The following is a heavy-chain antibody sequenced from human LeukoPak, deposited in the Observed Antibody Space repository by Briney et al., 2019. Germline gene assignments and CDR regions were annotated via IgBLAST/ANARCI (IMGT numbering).Heavy chain of an antibody. CDR3: ARHLDYDSSGYFRSDNYYYGMDV. CDR1: GYSFTSYW. D-gene: IGHD3-22*01. J-gene: IGHJ6*02. Sequence: GESLKISCKGSGYSFTSYWIGWVRQMPGKGLEWMGIIYPGDSDTRYSPSFQGQVTISADKSISTAYLQWSSPKASDTAMYYCARHLDYDSSGYFRSDNYYYGMDVWGQGTTVTVSS. V-gene: IGHV5-51*01. CDR2: IYPGDSDT.